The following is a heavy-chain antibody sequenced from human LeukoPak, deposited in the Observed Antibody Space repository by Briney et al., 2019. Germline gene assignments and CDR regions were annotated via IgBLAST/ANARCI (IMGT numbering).Heavy chain of an antibody. V-gene: IGHV1-69*13. CDR3: ARNDCSGGSCYPASGYMDV. CDR2: IIPIFGTA. CDR1: GGTFSSYA. Sequence: SVKVSCKASGGTFSSYAISWVRQAPGQGLEWMGGIIPIFGTANYAQKFQGRVTITADESTSTAYMELRSLRSEDTAVYYCARNDCSGGSCYPASGYMDVWGKGTTVTVSS. D-gene: IGHD2-15*01. J-gene: IGHJ6*03.